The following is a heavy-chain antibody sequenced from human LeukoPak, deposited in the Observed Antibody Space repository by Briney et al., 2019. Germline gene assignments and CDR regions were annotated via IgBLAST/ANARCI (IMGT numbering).Heavy chain of an antibody. CDR3: AKNRGSWCYFDY. J-gene: IGHJ4*02. V-gene: IGHV4-59*08. Sequence: PSETLSLTCAVYGGSFSGYYWSWIRQPPGKGLEWIGYIYYSGSTNYNPSLKSRVTISVDTSKNQFSLKLSSVTAADTAVYYCAKNRGSWCYFDYWGQGTLVTVSS. CDR2: IYYSGST. CDR1: GGSFSGYY. D-gene: IGHD6-13*01.